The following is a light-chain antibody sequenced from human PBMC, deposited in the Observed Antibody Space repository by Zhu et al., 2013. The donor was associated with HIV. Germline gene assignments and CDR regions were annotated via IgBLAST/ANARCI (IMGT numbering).Light chain of an antibody. J-gene: IGLJ1*01. CDR1: SSDIGGYNY. Sequence: QSALTQPASVSGSPGQSITISCTGTSSDIGGYNYVSWYQQHPGKAPKLIIYEVSNRPSGVSNRFSGSKSGYTASLTISGLQTEDEADYYCSSYTSSTTLVFGTGTKVT. CDR3: SSYTSSTTLV. V-gene: IGLV2-14*01. CDR2: EVS.